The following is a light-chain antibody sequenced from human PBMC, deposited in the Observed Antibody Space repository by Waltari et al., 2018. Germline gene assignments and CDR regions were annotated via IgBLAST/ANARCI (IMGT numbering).Light chain of an antibody. Sequence: QSALTQPASVSGSPGQSITLSCTGTSSDVGGYNYVSWYQQHPGKVPKPLIFDVSNRPSGVSNRFSGSKSGNTASLTISGLQAEDESDYYCCSFTSRSTWVFGGGTKLTVL. V-gene: IGLV2-14*01. J-gene: IGLJ3*02. CDR2: DVS. CDR1: SSDVGGYNY. CDR3: CSFTSRSTWV.